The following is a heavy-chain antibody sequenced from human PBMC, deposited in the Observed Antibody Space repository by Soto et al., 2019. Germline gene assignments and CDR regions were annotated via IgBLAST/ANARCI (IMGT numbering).Heavy chain of an antibody. CDR1: GFSFSSYA. CDR3: AKGSIEYSAAVDN. V-gene: IGHV3-23*01. D-gene: IGHD5-12*01. CDR2: ISARGGSS. Sequence: EVQLLESGGGLVQPGGSLRLSCAASGFSFSSYAMVWVRQAPGKGLEWVSVISARGGSSYFADSVKGRFTITSDNSKDELSLELNSQIADDTAIYSCAKGSIEYSAAVDNWGQGTLVLVSS. J-gene: IGHJ4*02.